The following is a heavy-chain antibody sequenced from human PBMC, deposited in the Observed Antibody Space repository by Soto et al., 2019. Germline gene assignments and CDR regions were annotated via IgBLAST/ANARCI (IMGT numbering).Heavy chain of an antibody. D-gene: IGHD5-12*01. CDR2: MNPSGDRT. CDR3: ARGRGYSGDDLQEDGFDV. V-gene: IGHV1-46*01. CDR1: GYTFSSFY. Sequence: QVQLMQSGTEVKEPGASVNLSCKASGYTFSSFYIHWVRQAPGQGLEWVGIMNPSGDRTNYAQNFQGRVTMTRDTATSTVYMELSILRSEDTAVYYCARGRGYSGDDLQEDGFDVWGQGTMVTVS. J-gene: IGHJ3*01.